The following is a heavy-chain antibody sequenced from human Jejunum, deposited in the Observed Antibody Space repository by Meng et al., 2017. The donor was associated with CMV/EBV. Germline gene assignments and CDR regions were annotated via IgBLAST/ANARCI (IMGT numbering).Heavy chain of an antibody. CDR3: VKPLAQVEFKGLLSGLGPRYYSYGMDV. Sequence: QAPGKGLEWVSFISNSGRTIYYADSVKGRFTISRDNAKNSLYLQIERLRAEDTAVYYCVKPLAQVEFKGLLSGLGPRYYSYGMDVWGHGTSVTVSS. CDR2: ISNSGRTI. V-gene: IGHV3-11*01. J-gene: IGHJ6*02. D-gene: IGHD2-15*01.